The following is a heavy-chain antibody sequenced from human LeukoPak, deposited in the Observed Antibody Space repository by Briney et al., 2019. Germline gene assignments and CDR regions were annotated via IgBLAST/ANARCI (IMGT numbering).Heavy chain of an antibody. V-gene: IGHV1-18*01. CDR2: ISVYNGNT. J-gene: IGHJ4*02. Sequence: ASVKVSCKASGGTFSSYGISWVRQAPGQGLEWMGWISVYNGNTKYAQKFQGRVTMTTDTFTSTAYMEVTSLRSDDTAVYYCARDQYDSVWDSHRPYFDYWGQGTLVTVSS. CDR3: ARDQYDSVWDSHRPYFDY. CDR1: GGTFSSYG. D-gene: IGHD3-16*02.